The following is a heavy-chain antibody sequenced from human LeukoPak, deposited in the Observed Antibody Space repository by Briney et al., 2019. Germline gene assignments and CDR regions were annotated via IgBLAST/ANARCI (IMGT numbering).Heavy chain of an antibody. CDR2: INQDGRQK. CDR1: GITFRSFY. Sequence: PGGSLRLSCAASGITFRSFYMSWVRQAPGKGLEWVANINQDGRQKNYVDSVKGRFTISRDNAKNTLYLQMNSLRAEDTAVYYCGRDYFGSVDYWGQGTLVTVSS. CDR3: GRDYFGSVDY. D-gene: IGHD2/OR15-2a*01. J-gene: IGHJ4*02. V-gene: IGHV3-7*05.